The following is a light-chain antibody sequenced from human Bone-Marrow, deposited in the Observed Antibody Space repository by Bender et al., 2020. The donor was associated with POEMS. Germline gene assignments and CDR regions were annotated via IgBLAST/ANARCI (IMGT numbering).Light chain of an antibody. Sequence: QSVLTQPPSASGTPGQRVTISCSGSNSNIGTNAVNWYQQFPGTAPKLLIYSDNQRPSGVPDRFHAFKSGTSASLAISGLQSEDEADYYCAAWGAGLRGGVFGGGTKLTVL. CDR2: SDN. V-gene: IGLV1-44*01. CDR1: NSNIGTNA. CDR3: AAWGAGLRGGV. J-gene: IGLJ3*02.